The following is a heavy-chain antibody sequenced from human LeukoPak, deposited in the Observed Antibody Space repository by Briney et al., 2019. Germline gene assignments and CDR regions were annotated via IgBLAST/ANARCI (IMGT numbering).Heavy chain of an antibody. Sequence: GSLRLSCAASGFTLGTYWMHWVRQAPGKGLVWVSRISYDGSNTNYADFVKGRFTISRDNAKNTLYLQMNSLRAEDTAVYYCGVLTLNPGWGQGTLVSVSS. D-gene: IGHD2-8*01. J-gene: IGHJ4*02. CDR1: GFTLGTYW. V-gene: IGHV3-74*01. CDR2: ISYDGSNT. CDR3: GVLTLNPG.